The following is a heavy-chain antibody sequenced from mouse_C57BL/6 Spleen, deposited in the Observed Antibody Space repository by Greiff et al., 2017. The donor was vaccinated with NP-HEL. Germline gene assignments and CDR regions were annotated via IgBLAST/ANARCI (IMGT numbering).Heavy chain of an antibody. CDR3: ARWELDYYGSSYFDY. CDR1: GYAFSSSW. CDR2: IYPGDGDT. V-gene: IGHV1-82*01. Sequence: VQVVESGPELVKPGASVKISCKASGYAFSSSWMNWVKQRPGKGLEWIGRIYPGDGDTNYNGKFKGKATLTADKSSSTAYMQLSSLTSEDSAVYFCARWELDYYGSSYFDYWGQGTTLTVSS. D-gene: IGHD1-1*01. J-gene: IGHJ2*01.